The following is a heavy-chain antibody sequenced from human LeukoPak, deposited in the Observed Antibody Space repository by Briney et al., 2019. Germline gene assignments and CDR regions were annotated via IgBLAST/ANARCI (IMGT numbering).Heavy chain of an antibody. V-gene: IGHV4-39*01. Sequence: SETLSLTCTVSGGSISISNYYWAWMRQPPGKGLEWFASINYSGSTYYNPSLRSRVTTSVDTSKNQFSLKVSSVTAADTAVYYCASYMVAAGTKYYLDHWGQGTLVTVSS. CDR3: ASYMVAAGTKYYLDH. CDR1: GGSISISNYY. D-gene: IGHD6-13*01. J-gene: IGHJ4*02. CDR2: INYSGST.